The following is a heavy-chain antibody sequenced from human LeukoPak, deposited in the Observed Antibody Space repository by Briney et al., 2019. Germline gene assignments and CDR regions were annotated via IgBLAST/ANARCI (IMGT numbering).Heavy chain of an antibody. Sequence: PGGSLRLSCAASGFTFSSYSMNWVRQAPGKGLEWVSSISSSSSYIYYADSVKGRFTISRDNAKNSLYLQMNSLRAEDTAVYYCARDGAYSAGIDFDYWGQGTLVTVSP. CDR1: GFTFSSYS. J-gene: IGHJ4*02. D-gene: IGHD2-21*01. CDR3: ARDGAYSAGIDFDY. V-gene: IGHV3-21*01. CDR2: ISSSSSYI.